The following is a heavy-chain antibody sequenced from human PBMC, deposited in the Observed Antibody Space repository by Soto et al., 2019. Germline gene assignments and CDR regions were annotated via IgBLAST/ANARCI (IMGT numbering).Heavy chain of an antibody. J-gene: IGHJ6*02. CDR3: ARHIPYHGKDV. D-gene: IGHD2-21*01. CDR2: IRNKVNSYTT. Sequence: EVQLVESGGGLVQPGGSLRLSCAASGFTFSDHYMDWVRQAPGKGLEWVGRIRNKVNSYTTEYAASVKGRFTISRDDSKNSLYLQMNSLKTEYTAVYYCARHIPYHGKDVWGQGTTVTVSS. CDR1: GFTFSDHY. V-gene: IGHV3-72*01.